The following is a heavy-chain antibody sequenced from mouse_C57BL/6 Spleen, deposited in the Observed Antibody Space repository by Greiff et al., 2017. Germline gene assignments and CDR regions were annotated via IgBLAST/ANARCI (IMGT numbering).Heavy chain of an antibody. J-gene: IGHJ4*01. Sequence: VQLQQPGAELVMPGASVKLSCKASGYTFTSYWMHWVKQRPGQGLEWIGEIDPSDSYTNYNQKFKGKSTLPVDKSSSTAYMQLSSLTSEDSAVYYCARRYYYGSSLYYYAMDYWGQGTSVTVSS. D-gene: IGHD1-1*01. CDR1: GYTFTSYW. V-gene: IGHV1-69*01. CDR3: ARRYYYGSSLYYYAMDY. CDR2: IDPSDSYT.